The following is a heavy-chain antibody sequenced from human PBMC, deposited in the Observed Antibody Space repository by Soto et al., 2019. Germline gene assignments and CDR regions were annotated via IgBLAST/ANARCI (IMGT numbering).Heavy chain of an antibody. CDR3: ARDLNHSSTGY. Sequence: QVQLVQSGAEVKKPGSSVKVSCKASGGIFSSYTISWVRQAPGQGLEWMGRIIPILGIANYAQKFQGRVTITADKSTSTAYMELSSLRSEDTAVYYCARDLNHSSTGYWGQATLVTVSS. V-gene: IGHV1-69*08. D-gene: IGHD6-13*01. J-gene: IGHJ4*02. CDR1: GGIFSSYT. CDR2: IIPILGIA.